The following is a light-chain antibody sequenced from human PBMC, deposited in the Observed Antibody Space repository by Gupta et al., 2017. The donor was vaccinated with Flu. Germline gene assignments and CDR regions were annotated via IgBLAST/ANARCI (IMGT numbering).Light chain of an antibody. CDR2: GTS. V-gene: IGKV3-20*01. CDR1: QSVSSLY. J-gene: IGKJ5*01. Sequence: PGERATLSCRASQSVSSLYLGWYQQRPGQAPRLLIYGTSTRATGFPDRFSGSGSGTDFTLTISRVEPEDSAVYYCHQYGSSLPITFGQGTRLEIK. CDR3: HQYGSSLPIT.